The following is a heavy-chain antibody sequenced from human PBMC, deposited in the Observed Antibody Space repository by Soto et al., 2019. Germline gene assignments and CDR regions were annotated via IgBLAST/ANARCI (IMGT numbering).Heavy chain of an antibody. D-gene: IGHD1-26*01. CDR1: GFTFSNAW. J-gene: IGHJ6*02. CDR3: TAEWELLRTDYYYGMDV. V-gene: IGHV3-15*07. Sequence: AGGSLRLSCAASGFTFSNAWMNWVRQAPGKGLEWVGRIKSKTDGGTTDYAAPVKGRFTISRDDSKNTLYLQMNSLKTEDTAVYYCTAEWELLRTDYYYGMDVWGQGTTVTVS. CDR2: IKSKTDGGTT.